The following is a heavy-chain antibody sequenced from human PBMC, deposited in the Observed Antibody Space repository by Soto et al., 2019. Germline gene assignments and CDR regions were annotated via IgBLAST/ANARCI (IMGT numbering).Heavy chain of an antibody. CDR3: ARGWYYFDF. D-gene: IGHD2-15*01. Sequence: SETLSLTCDVSVEPMTGGYYWGWIRQSPGKGLEWIGSIYYGGTTYYNPSLRSRLAISIDTSKNQFSLRLSSVTAADTALYYCARGWYYFDFWGQGTLVTSPQ. J-gene: IGHJ4*02. V-gene: IGHV4-38-2*01. CDR1: VEPMTGGYY. CDR2: IYYGGTT.